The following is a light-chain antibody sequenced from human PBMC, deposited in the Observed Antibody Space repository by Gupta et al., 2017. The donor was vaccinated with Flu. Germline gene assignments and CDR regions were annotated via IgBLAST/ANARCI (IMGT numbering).Light chain of an antibody. CDR1: RSDIGYCNY. J-gene: IGLJ2*01. V-gene: IGLV2-14*01. CDR2: GDT. CDR3: NSCKSGSYLV. Sequence: SNSHASTGTRSDIGYCNYVSSDQRHPGHGPKLLIYGDTNRPSGVANRLPASKSDDTASLTIAARQAEGEAEYYCNSCKSGSYLVFGGGTKLTVL.